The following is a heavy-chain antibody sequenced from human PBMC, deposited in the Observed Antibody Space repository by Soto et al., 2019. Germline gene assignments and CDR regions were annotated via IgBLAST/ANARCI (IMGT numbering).Heavy chain of an antibody. D-gene: IGHD3-10*01. J-gene: IGHJ5*02. CDR3: ARGRMAFGP. Sequence: SETLSLTCAVYGGSFSGYYWSWIRQPPGKGLELIGEINHSGSTNYNPSLKSRVTISVDTSKNQFSLKLSSVTAADTAVYYCARGRMAFGPWGQGTLVTVSS. V-gene: IGHV4-34*01. CDR2: INHSGST. CDR1: GGSFSGYY.